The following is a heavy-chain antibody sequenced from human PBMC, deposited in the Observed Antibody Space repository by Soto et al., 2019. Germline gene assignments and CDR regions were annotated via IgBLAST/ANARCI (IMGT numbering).Heavy chain of an antibody. CDR3: ARVRAVLMVSAIESGWFDP. CDR2: IIPILGIA. V-gene: IGHV1-69*02. Sequence: ASVKVSCKASGGTFSSYTISWVRQAPGQGLEWMGRIIPILGIANYAQKFQGRVTITADKSTSTAYMELSSLRSEDTAVYYCARVRAVLMVSAIESGWFDPWGQGTLVTVSS. J-gene: IGHJ5*02. D-gene: IGHD2-8*01. CDR1: GGTFSSYT.